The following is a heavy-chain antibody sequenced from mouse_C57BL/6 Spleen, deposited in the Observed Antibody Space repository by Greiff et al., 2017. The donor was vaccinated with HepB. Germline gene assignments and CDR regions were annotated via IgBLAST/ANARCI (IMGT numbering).Heavy chain of an antibody. CDR1: GYAFSSSW. CDR2: IYPGDGDT. CDR3: AKGANWAFAY. Sequence: VQLQQSGPELVKPGASVKISCKASGYAFSSSWMNWVKQRPGKGLEWIGRIYPGDGDTNYNRKFKGKATLTADKSSSTAYMQLSSLTSEDSAVYFCAKGANWAFAYWGQGTLVTVSA. J-gene: IGHJ3*01. D-gene: IGHD4-1*01. V-gene: IGHV1-82*01.